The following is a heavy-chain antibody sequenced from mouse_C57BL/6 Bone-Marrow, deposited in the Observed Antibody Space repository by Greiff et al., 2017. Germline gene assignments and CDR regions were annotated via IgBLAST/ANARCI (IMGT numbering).Heavy chain of an antibody. CDR1: GYSFTGYY. D-gene: IGHD2-3*01. CDR2: INPSTGGT. Sequence: VQLQQSGPELVKPGASVKISCKASGYSFTGYYMNWVKRSPEKSLEWIGEINPSTGGTTYNQKFKAKATLTVDKSSSTAYMQLKSLTSEDSAVYYCARRDDGYYWFAYWGQGTLVTVSA. CDR3: ARRDDGYYWFAY. J-gene: IGHJ3*01. V-gene: IGHV1-42*01.